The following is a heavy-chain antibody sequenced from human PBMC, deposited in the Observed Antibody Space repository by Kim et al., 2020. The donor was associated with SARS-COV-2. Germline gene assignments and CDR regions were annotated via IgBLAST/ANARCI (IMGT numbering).Heavy chain of an antibody. CDR3: ARRPGLPMITFGGVNEVYYFDD. CDR1: GYSFTSYW. D-gene: IGHD3-16*01. V-gene: IGHV5-51*01. J-gene: IGHJ4*01. Sequence: GESLKISCKGSGYSFTSYWIGWVRQMPGKGLEWMGIIYPGDSDTRYSPSFQGQVTISADKSISTAYLQWSSLKASDTAMYYCARRPGLPMITFGGVNEVYYFDDWGQGTLVTVSS. CDR2: IYPGDSDT.